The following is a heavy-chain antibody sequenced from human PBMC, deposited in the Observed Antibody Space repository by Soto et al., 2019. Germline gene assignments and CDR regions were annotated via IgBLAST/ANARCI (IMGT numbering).Heavy chain of an antibody. D-gene: IGHD3-16*01. CDR1: GYSFTNYW. CDR3: ARGGTTLPLDV. V-gene: IGHV5-10-1*01. J-gene: IGHJ6*02. Sequence: PGESLKISCEASGYSFTNYWINWVRQMPGKGLEWMGRIDPTDSHANYSPSFQGHVTVSLDRSISTAYLQWSSLKASDSAVYCCARGGTTLPLDVWGQGTTVTVSS. CDR2: IDPTDSHA.